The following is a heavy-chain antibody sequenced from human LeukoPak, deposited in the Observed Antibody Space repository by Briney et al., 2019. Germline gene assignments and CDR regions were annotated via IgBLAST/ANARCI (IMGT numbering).Heavy chain of an antibody. Sequence: SETLSLTCAVYGGSLSDYYWNWIRQPPGKGLEWIGEINHDGGANYNPSLKSRVTISVDTSKNQFSLKVDSVEAADTGVYYCARVDSWSSIDSWGQGTLVTVSS. CDR1: GGSLSDYY. D-gene: IGHD6-6*01. CDR3: ARVDSWSSIDS. CDR2: INHDGGA. V-gene: IGHV4-34*01. J-gene: IGHJ4*02.